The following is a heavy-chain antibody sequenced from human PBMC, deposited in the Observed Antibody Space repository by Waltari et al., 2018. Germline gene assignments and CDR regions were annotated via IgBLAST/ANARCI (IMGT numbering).Heavy chain of an antibody. CDR2: ISSGGRYI. J-gene: IGHJ4*02. D-gene: IGHD6-19*01. Sequence: EVQLVESGGGLVKPGGSLRLPCAASAFPFSSYSSNWVRQAPGKGLELVSSISSGGRYIYYLDSVKGRFTISRDSAKSSLYLQMDSLRAEDTAIYYCGRGDVSVAGVNEDWGQGVLVTVSA. V-gene: IGHV3-21*06. CDR1: AFPFSSYS. CDR3: GRGDVSVAGVNED.